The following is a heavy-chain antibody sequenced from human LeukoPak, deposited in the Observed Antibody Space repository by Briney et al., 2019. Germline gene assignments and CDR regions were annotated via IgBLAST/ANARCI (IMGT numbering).Heavy chain of an antibody. D-gene: IGHD2-2*01. Sequence: GGSLRLSCAASGFTFSSYSMNWVRQAPGKGLEWVSSISSSSSYIYYADSVKGRFTISRDNSKNTLYLQMNSLRAEDTAVYYCARAPYCSSTSCYALSWFDPWGQGTLVTVSS. J-gene: IGHJ5*02. CDR2: ISSSSSYI. CDR3: ARAPYCSSTSCYALSWFDP. V-gene: IGHV3-21*01. CDR1: GFTFSSYS.